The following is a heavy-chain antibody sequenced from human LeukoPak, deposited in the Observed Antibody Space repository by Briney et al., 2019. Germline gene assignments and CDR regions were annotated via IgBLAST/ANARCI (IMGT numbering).Heavy chain of an antibody. CDR2: IIPILGIA. V-gene: IGHV1-69*04. J-gene: IGHJ6*02. CDR1: GGTFSSYA. CDR3: ARGTCSGDKCYFVYYYNGMDV. D-gene: IGHD2-15*01. Sequence: SVKVSCKASGGTFSSYAISWVRQAPGQGLEWMGRIIPILGIANYAQKFQGRVTITADKSTSTAYMELSSLRSEDTAVYYCARGTCSGDKCYFVYYYNGMDVWGPGTTVTVSS.